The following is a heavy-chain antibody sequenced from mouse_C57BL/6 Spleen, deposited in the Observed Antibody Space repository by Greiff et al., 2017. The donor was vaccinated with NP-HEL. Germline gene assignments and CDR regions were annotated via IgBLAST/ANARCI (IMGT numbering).Heavy chain of an antibody. Sequence: QVQLQQSGAELVRPGASVTLSCKASGYTFTDYEMHWVKQTPVHGLEWIGAIDPETGGTAYNQKFKGKAILTADKSSSTAYMEIRSLTSEDSAVYYCTRSPQGYFDVWGTGTTVTVSS. V-gene: IGHV1-15*01. CDR2: IDPETGGT. J-gene: IGHJ1*03. CDR1: GYTFTDYE. CDR3: TRSPQGYFDV.